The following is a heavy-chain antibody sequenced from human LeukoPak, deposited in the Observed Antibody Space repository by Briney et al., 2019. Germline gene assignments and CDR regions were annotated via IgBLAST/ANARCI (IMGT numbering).Heavy chain of an antibody. CDR2: ISYDGSNK. V-gene: IGHV3-30*04. CDR3: ARGMTVAANWFDS. CDR1: GFTFSSYA. Sequence: PGGSLRLSCAASGFTFSSYAMHWVRQAPGKGLEWVAVISYDGSNKYYADSVKGRFTISRDNSKNTLYLQMNSLRAEDTAVYYCARGMTVAANWFDSWGQGTLVTVSS. D-gene: IGHD6-19*01. J-gene: IGHJ5*01.